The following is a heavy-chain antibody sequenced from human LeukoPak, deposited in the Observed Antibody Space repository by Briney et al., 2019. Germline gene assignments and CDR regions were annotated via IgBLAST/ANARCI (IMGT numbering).Heavy chain of an antibody. J-gene: IGHJ4*02. CDR1: GFTFSSYW. CDR3: AKDPYVGGGYHFDS. D-gene: IGHD3-22*01. Sequence: PGGSLRLSCAASGFTFSSYWMHWVRQAPGKGLVWVSTITGSGGDTYYADSVKGRFTISRDNSKNTLYLQMNSLRAEDTAIYYCAKDPYVGGGYHFDSWGQGSLVTVSS. CDR2: ITGSGGDT. V-gene: IGHV3-23*01.